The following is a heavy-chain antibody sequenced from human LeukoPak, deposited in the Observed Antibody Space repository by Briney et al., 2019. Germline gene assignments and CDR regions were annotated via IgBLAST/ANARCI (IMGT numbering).Heavy chain of an antibody. CDR1: GYTFTGYY. Sequence: ASVKVSCKASGYTFTGYYMHWVRQAPGQGLEWMGWINPNSGGTNYAQKFQGRVTMTRDTSISTAYMELSRLRSDDTAVYYCARDRDISRSYWFDPWGQGTLVTVSS. CDR3: ARDRDISRSYWFDP. V-gene: IGHV1-2*02. CDR2: INPNSGGT. D-gene: IGHD2-2*01. J-gene: IGHJ5*02.